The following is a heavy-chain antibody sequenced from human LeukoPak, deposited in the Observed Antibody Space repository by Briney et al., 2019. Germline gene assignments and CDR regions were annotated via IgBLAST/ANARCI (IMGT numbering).Heavy chain of an antibody. CDR3: ARDCTNGVCSSDAFDI. J-gene: IGHJ3*02. CDR1: GFTFSSYS. Sequence: GGSLILSCAASGFTFSSYSMNWVRQAPGKGLEWVSSISSSSSYIYYADSVKGRFTISRDNAKNLLYLQMNSLRAEDTAVYYCARDCTNGVCSSDAFDIWGQGTMVTVSS. V-gene: IGHV3-21*01. D-gene: IGHD2-8*01. CDR2: ISSSSSYI.